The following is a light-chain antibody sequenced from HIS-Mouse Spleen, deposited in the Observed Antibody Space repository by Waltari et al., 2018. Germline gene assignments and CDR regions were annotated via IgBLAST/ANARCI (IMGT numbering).Light chain of an antibody. V-gene: IGLV1-47*01. J-gene: IGLJ3*02. CDR3: AAWDDSLSGRV. Sequence: QSVLTQPPSASGTPGQRVTIACSGSSSNIGSHYVSWYQQLPGTAPKPLIYRNNQRPSGVPDRFSGSKSGTSASLAISGLRSEDEADYYCAAWDDSLSGRVFGGGTKLTVL. CDR2: RNN. CDR1: SSNIGSHY.